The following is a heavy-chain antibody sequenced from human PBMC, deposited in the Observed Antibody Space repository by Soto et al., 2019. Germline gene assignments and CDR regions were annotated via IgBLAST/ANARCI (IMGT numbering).Heavy chain of an antibody. D-gene: IGHD3-10*01. CDR1: GGSFGYYY. CDR3: ARCYGSGSYYNGLFDY. V-gene: IGHV4-59*01. Sequence: SQTLSLTCTVSGGSFGYYYWRWIRQPPGKGLERIGYIYYSGSTTYNPSLKSRVTISVDTSRNQFSLTLSSVPAADTAVYYCARCYGSGSYYNGLFDYWGQGTLATVS. CDR2: IYYSGST. J-gene: IGHJ4*02.